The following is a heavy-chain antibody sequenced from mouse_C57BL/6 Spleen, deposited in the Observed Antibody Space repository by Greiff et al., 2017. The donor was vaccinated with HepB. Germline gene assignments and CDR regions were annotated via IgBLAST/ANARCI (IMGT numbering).Heavy chain of an antibody. V-gene: IGHV2-9-1*01. CDR2: IWTGGGT. Sequence: QVQLQQSGPGLVAPSQSLSITCTVSGFSLTSYAISWVRQPPGKGLEWLGVIWTGGGTNYNSALKSRLSISKDNSKSQVFLKMNSLQTDDTARYYCASLYDYEKEFAYWGQGTLVTVSA. D-gene: IGHD2-4*01. CDR1: GFSLTSYA. CDR3: ASLYDYEKEFAY. J-gene: IGHJ3*01.